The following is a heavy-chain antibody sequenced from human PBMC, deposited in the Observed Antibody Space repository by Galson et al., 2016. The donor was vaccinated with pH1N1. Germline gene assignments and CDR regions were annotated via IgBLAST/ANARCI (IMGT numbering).Heavy chain of an antibody. CDR3: ARDRGFLWVTTSAFHM. D-gene: IGHD4-17*01. CDR2: IKQDGREK. CDR1: GFTFSRYW. V-gene: IGHV3-7*03. Sequence: SLRLSCAASGFTFSRYWMSWVRQAPGKGLEWVANIKQDGREKNYVDSVKGRFTVSRDNAKSSLYLQMNSLRGGDTAVYYCARDRGFLWVTTSAFHMWGQGTMVTVSS. J-gene: IGHJ3*02.